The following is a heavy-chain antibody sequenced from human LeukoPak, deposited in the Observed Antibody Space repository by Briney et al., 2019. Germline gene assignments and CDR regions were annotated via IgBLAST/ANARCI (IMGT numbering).Heavy chain of an antibody. J-gene: IGHJ3*02. CDR3: ARVDRSPDIVVVPAAIIRPGAFDI. Sequence: GASVKVSCKASGYTFTSYGISWVRQAPGQGLEWRGWISAYNCNTNYAQKLQGRVTMTTDTSTSTAYMELRSLRSDDTAVYYCARVDRSPDIVVVPAAIIRPGAFDIWGQGTMVTVSS. CDR1: GYTFTSYG. V-gene: IGHV1-18*01. D-gene: IGHD2-2*01. CDR2: ISAYNCNT.